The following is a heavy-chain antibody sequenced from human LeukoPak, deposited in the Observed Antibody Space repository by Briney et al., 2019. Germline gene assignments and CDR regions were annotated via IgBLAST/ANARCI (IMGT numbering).Heavy chain of an antibody. CDR2: IKQDGSEK. V-gene: IGHV3-7*01. D-gene: IGHD6-13*01. CDR1: GFTFSSYW. J-gene: IGHJ6*03. Sequence: PGGSLRLSCAASGFTFSSYWMSWVRQAPGKGLEWVANIKQDGSEKYYVDSVKGRFTISRDNAKNSLYLQMNSLRAEDTAVYYCARADSSSWYAGVVDYYYYYYMDVWGKGTTVTVSS. CDR3: ARADSSSWYAGVVDYYYYYYMDV.